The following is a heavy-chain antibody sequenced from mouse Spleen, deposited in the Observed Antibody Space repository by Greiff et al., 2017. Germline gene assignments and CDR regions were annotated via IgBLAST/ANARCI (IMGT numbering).Heavy chain of an antibody. CDR1: GFTFSSYY. Sequence: EVHLVESGGGLVKLGGSLKLSCAASGFTFSSYYMSWVRQTPEKRLEWVATISSGGGSTYYPDSVKGRFTISRDNAKNTLYLQMSSLNSEDTAVYYCARDGDYFDYWGQGTTLTVSA. CDR3: ARDGDYFDY. D-gene: IGHD2-3*01. J-gene: IGHJ2*01. V-gene: IGHV5-12-1*01. CDR2: ISSGGGST.